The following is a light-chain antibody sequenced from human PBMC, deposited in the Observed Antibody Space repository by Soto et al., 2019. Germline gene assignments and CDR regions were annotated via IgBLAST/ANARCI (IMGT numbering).Light chain of an antibody. J-gene: IGLJ2*01. V-gene: IGLV1-44*01. Sequence: QPVLTQPPSASGTPGQRVTISCSGSGSSIGTNTVNWYRQLPGTAPKLLIYGNNQRPSGVPDRFSGSKSGTSASLAISGLQSEDEADYYCAAWDGSLNNVLFGGGTNVTVL. CDR1: GSSIGTNT. CDR2: GNN. CDR3: AAWDGSLNNVL.